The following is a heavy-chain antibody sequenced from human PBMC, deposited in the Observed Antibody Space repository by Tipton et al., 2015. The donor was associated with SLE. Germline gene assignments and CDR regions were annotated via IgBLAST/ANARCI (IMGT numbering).Heavy chain of an antibody. CDR1: GDSLSGQY. J-gene: IGHJ6*03. CDR3: ARGGLGVSYYYYMDV. V-gene: IGHV4-34*01. D-gene: IGHD1-26*01. Sequence: LRLSCSVYGDSLSGQYWSWIRQPPGKGLEWIGEVFRGGSTNYSPSLKSRVTISVDTSKHQVSLKLSSVTAADTAVYYCARGGLGVSYYYYMDVWCKGTTVTVSS. CDR2: VFRGGST.